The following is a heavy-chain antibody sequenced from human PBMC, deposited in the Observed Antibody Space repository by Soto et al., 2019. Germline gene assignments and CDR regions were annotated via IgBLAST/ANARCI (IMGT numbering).Heavy chain of an antibody. CDR3: ATLSGYEMPYYYYGMDV. CDR1: GFTFSSYS. CDR2: ISSSSSTI. D-gene: IGHD5-12*01. Sequence: GGSLRLSCAASGFTFSSYSMNWVRQAPGKGLEWVSYISSSSSTIYYADSVKGRFTISRDNAKNSLYLQMNSLRDEDTAVYYCATLSGYEMPYYYYGMDVWGQGTTVTVSS. V-gene: IGHV3-48*02. J-gene: IGHJ6*02.